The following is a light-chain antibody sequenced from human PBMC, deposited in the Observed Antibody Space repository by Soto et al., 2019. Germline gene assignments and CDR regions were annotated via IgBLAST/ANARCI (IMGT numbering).Light chain of an antibody. CDR1: QSVSGNY. CDR3: QQYGSSPPYT. Sequence: EIVLTQSPGTLSLSPGERATLSCRASQSVSGNYLAGYQQKPGQSTRLLMYGSSDRATGIPDRFSGSGSETDFTLNISRVEPEDFAVYYCQQYGSSPPYTFGQGTKLEIK. CDR2: GSS. J-gene: IGKJ2*01. V-gene: IGKV3-20*01.